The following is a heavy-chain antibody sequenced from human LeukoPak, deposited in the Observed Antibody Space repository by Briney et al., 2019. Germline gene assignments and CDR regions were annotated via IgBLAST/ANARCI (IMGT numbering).Heavy chain of an antibody. J-gene: IGHJ4*02. V-gene: IGHV1-46*01. D-gene: IGHD6-19*01. CDR1: GYTFTSYY. Sequence: ASVKVSCKASGYTFTSYYMHWVRQAPGQGLEWMGIINPSGGSTSYAQKFQGRVTMTRDTSTSTVYMELSSLRSEDTAVYYCAREVYLLAVAGPHFDYWGQGTLVTVSS. CDR2: INPSGGST. CDR3: AREVYLLAVAGPHFDY.